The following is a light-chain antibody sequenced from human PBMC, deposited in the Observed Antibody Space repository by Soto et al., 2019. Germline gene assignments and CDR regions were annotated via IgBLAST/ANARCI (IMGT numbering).Light chain of an antibody. CDR3: AAWEDSLSAYV. Sequence: QSVLTQPPSASGTPGQRVTISCSGSSSNIGGNAVNWYQQLPGTTPKLLIYSNNQRPSGVPDRFSDSKYGTSASLAISGLQSEDEADYYCAAWEDSLSAYVFGTGTKLTVL. CDR2: SNN. V-gene: IGLV1-44*01. CDR1: SSNIGGNA. J-gene: IGLJ1*01.